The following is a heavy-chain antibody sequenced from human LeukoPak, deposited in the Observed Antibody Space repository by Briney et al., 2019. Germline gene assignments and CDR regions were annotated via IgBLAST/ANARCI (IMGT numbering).Heavy chain of an antibody. CDR2: IYHSGST. J-gene: IGHJ5*02. V-gene: IGHV4-39*07. CDR3: ARGQGAVNWFDP. D-gene: IGHD1-26*01. CDR1: GGFIGSSSFY. Sequence: PSETLSLTCTVSGGFIGSSSFYWAWIRQTPGKGLEWIGSIYHSGSTYYNPSLKSRVTISVDTSKNQFSLKLSSVTAADTAVYYCARGQGAVNWFDPWGQGTLVTVSS.